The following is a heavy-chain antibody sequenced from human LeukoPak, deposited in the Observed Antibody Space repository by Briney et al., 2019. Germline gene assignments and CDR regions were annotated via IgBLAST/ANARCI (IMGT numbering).Heavy chain of an antibody. J-gene: IGHJ4*02. CDR3: AKDSNGWYQRGSNYFDY. V-gene: IGHV3-64*04. D-gene: IGHD6-19*01. Sequence: GGSLRLSCSASGFTFGSYAMHWVRQAPGKGLEYVSAISSNGGSTYYADSVKGRFTISRDNSKNTLYLQMNSLRAEDTAEYYCAKDSNGWYQRGSNYFDYWGQGTLVTVSS. CDR1: GFTFGSYA. CDR2: ISSNGGST.